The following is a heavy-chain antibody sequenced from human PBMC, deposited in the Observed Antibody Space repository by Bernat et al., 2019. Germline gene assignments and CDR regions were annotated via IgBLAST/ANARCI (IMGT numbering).Heavy chain of an antibody. CDR3: AKPSIVGASYFDY. Sequence: EVQLLESGGGLVQPGGSLRLSCAASEFTFSSYAMSWVRQAPGKGLEWVSGISGSGGSTYYADSVKGRFTISRDNSKNTLYLQMNSLRAEDTAVYYCAKPSIVGASYFDYWGQGTLVTVSS. J-gene: IGHJ4*02. CDR2: ISGSGGST. D-gene: IGHD1-26*01. CDR1: EFTFSSYA. V-gene: IGHV3-23*01.